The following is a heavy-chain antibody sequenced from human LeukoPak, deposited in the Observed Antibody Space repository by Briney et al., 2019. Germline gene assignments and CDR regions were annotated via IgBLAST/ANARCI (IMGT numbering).Heavy chain of an antibody. D-gene: IGHD6-13*01. CDR2: IYYTGST. CDR1: GGSISSTSYS. CDR3: ARDSRPPPDPGRSSSWYFDY. Sequence: SETLSLTCTVSGGSISSTSYSWGWIRQPPGKGLGWIGSIYYTGSTYYKPSLKSRVTISVDTSKNQFSLKLRSVTAADTAVYYCARDSRPPPDPGRSSSWYFDYWGQGTLVTVSS. J-gene: IGHJ4*02. V-gene: IGHV4-39*07.